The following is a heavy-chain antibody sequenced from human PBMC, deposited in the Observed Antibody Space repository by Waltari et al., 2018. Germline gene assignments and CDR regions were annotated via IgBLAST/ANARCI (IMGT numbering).Heavy chain of an antibody. Sequence: EGQLVESGGGLVQPGGSLRLSCAASGFTFSSYNMNWVRQAPGKGREWVSYLSSSSSTIYYADSVKGRFTISRDNAKNSLYLQMNSLRGEDTAVYYCARDWFPSNWGQGTLVTVSS. J-gene: IGHJ4*02. CDR3: ARDWFPSN. CDR2: LSSSSSTI. D-gene: IGHD3-10*01. CDR1: GFTFSSYN. V-gene: IGHV3-48*04.